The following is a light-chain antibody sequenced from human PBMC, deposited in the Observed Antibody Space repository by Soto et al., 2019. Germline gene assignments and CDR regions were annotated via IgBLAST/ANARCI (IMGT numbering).Light chain of an antibody. J-gene: IGKJ5*01. Sequence: DIQMTRSPSSLSASVGDRVTITCRASQYIYNYLSWYQQKPGKAPKLLIYGASNLETGVPSRFSGSGSGTDFTFTISSLQAEDIATYFCQQYDSVFTFGQGTRLEIK. CDR1: QYIYNY. CDR3: QQYDSVFT. V-gene: IGKV1-33*01. CDR2: GAS.